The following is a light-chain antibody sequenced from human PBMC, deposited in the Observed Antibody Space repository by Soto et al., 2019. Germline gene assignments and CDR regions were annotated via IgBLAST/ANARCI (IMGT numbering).Light chain of an antibody. V-gene: IGKV3-20*01. J-gene: IGKJ2*01. CDR3: QQYGSSPMYT. CDR1: QSVSSSY. Sequence: EIVLTQSPGTLSLSPGERATLSCRASQSVSSSYLAWYQQKPGQAPRLLIYRASSRAAGIPDRFSGSGSGTDFTITISRLEPEDFAVYYCQQYGSSPMYTFGQGTKLEIK. CDR2: RAS.